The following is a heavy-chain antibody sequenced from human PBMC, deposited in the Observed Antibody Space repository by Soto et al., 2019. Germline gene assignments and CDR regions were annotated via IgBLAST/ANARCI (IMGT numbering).Heavy chain of an antibody. CDR2: IWYDGSNQ. V-gene: IGHV3-33*01. J-gene: IGHJ4*01. CDR1: GFTFSTYG. D-gene: IGHD3-10*01. CDR3: ARDLGAFNYGSAYFDY. Sequence: GGSLRLSCAPSGFTFSTYGMHWVRQAPGKGLEWVAVIWYDGSNQYYADSVKGRFTISRDNSKNMLYLQMNILRVEDTAVYYCARDLGAFNYGSAYFDYWGHGTPVTVSS.